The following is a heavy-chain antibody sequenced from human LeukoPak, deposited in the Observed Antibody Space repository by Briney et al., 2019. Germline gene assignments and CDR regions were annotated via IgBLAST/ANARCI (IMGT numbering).Heavy chain of an antibody. J-gene: IGHJ5*02. D-gene: IGHD2-15*01. CDR3: ARTPGVVVVADNPTLGWFDP. V-gene: IGHV4-31*03. Sequence: SETLSLTCTVSGGSINNDGYYWSWIRQHPGKGLEWIGYVYHSGRAYYNPSHQRRVRISVDASENQFSLKLSSVTAADSAVYFCARTPGVVVVADNPTLGWFDPWGQGTLISVSS. CDR1: GGSINNDGYY. CDR2: VYHSGRA.